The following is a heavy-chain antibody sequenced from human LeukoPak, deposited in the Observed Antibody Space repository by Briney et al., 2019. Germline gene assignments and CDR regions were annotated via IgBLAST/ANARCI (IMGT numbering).Heavy chain of an antibody. CDR1: GFTFSSYS. Sequence: GGSLRLSCAASGFTFSSYSMNWVRQAPGKGLEWVSSISSSSSYIYYADSVKGRFTISRDNAKNSLYLQMNSLRAEDTAVYYCARAGYGDYVVWGWGQGTLVTVSS. V-gene: IGHV3-21*01. J-gene: IGHJ4*02. CDR2: ISSSSSYI. CDR3: ARAGYGDYVVWG. D-gene: IGHD4-17*01.